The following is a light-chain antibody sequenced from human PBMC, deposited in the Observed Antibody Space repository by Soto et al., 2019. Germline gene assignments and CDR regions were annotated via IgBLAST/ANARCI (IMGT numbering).Light chain of an antibody. Sequence: EIVLTQSPATLSLSPGERATLSCRASQSVSSYLAWYQQKPGQAPRLLIYDASNRATGIPARFSGSGSGTDFTLTISSLEPEDFAVYYCQQHHSFGPGTKVDIK. J-gene: IGKJ3*01. CDR2: DAS. V-gene: IGKV3-11*01. CDR3: QQHHS. CDR1: QSVSSY.